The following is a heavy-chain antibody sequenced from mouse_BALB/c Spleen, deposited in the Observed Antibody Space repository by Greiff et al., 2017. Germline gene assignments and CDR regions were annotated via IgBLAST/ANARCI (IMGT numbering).Heavy chain of an antibody. V-gene: IGHV3-2*02. D-gene: IGHD2-1*01. Sequence: EVQRVESGPGLVKPSQSLSLTCTVTGYSITSDYAWNWIRQFPGNKLEWMGYISYSGSTSYNPSLKSRISITRDTSKNQFFLQLNSVTTEDTATYYCARRGIYWGFAYWGQGTLVTVSA. CDR3: ARRGIYWGFAY. CDR1: GYSITSDYA. J-gene: IGHJ3*01. CDR2: ISYSGST.